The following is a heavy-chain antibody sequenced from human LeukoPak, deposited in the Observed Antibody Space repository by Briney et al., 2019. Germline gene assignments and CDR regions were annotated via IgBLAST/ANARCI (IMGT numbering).Heavy chain of an antibody. CDR3: AKGEQWLPNYYYGMDV. D-gene: IGHD6-19*01. CDR1: GFTFSSYA. CDR2: ISGSRGST. Sequence: PGGSLRLSCAVSGFTFSSYAMRWVRQATGKGVEWGSDISGSRGSTYYPDSVKGRFTISRDNSKNTLYLQMNSLRAEDTAVYYCAKGEQWLPNYYYGMDVWGQGTTVTVSS. V-gene: IGHV3-23*01. J-gene: IGHJ6*02.